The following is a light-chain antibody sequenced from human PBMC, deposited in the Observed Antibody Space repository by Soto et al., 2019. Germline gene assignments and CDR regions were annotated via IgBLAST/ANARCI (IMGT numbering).Light chain of an antibody. CDR1: QDISNF. J-gene: IGKJ4*01. Sequence: DIQMTQSPASLSASVGDRVTITCQASQDISNFLNWYRQKPGEAPNLLIYDASTLETGVPLRFSGSGYGSYFSFTISSLQPEDVATYYCQQYKSLPLTVGGGTKVDIK. CDR3: QQYKSLPLT. V-gene: IGKV1-33*01. CDR2: DAS.